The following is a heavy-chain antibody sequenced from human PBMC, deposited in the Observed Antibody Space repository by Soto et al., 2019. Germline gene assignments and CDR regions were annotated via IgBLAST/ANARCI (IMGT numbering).Heavy chain of an antibody. V-gene: IGHV1-69*06. Sequence: ASVRVSCKASGVTFSSYAISWVRQAPGQGLEWMGGIIPIFGTANYAQKFQGRVTITADKSTSTAYMELSSLRSEDTAVYYCARGHIVVVPAAQTNYYYGMDVWGQGTTVTVSS. D-gene: IGHD2-2*01. CDR3: ARGHIVVVPAAQTNYYYGMDV. CDR2: IIPIFGTA. CDR1: GVTFSSYA. J-gene: IGHJ6*02.